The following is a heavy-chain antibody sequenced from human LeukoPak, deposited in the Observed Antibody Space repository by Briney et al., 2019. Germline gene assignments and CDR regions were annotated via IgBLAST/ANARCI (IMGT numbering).Heavy chain of an antibody. CDR1: GYTFTDYD. D-gene: IGHD5-12*01. Sequence: ASVKVSCKTSGYTFTDYDITWVRRAPGQGLEWMGRVSPYNHNTYYAQTLQGRVTMTADTSTSTAYMELRSLRSDDTAVYYCARRGYPVYYYYMDVWGKGTTVTISS. CDR2: VSPYNHNT. V-gene: IGHV1-18*01. J-gene: IGHJ6*03. CDR3: ARRGYPVYYYYMDV.